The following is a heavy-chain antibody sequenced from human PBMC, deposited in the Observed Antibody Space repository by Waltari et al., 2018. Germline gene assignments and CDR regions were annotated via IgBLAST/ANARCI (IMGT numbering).Heavy chain of an antibody. D-gene: IGHD2-15*01. CDR3: ARGKRIGAY. V-gene: IGHV4-59*01. Sequence: QVQLQESGPGLVKPSETLSLTCTVSGGSISSYYWSWIRQPPGKGLEWIGYIYYSGSTNYNPSLKSRVTISVDTSKNQFSLKLSSVTAADTAVYYCARGKRIGAYWGQGTLVTVSS. CDR1: GGSISSYY. CDR2: IYYSGST. J-gene: IGHJ4*02.